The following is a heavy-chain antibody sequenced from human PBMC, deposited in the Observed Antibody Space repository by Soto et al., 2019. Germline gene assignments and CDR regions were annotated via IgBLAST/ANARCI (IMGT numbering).Heavy chain of an antibody. J-gene: IGHJ3*02. V-gene: IGHV1-45*02. CDR1: GYTFTYRY. D-gene: IGHD2-15*01. CDR3: ARSVADDLVAFDI. Sequence: QMQLVQSGAEVKKTGSSVKVSCKASGYTFTYRYLHWVRQAPGQALEWMGWITPFNGNTNYAQKFQDRVTITRDRSMSTDYMELSSLRSEDTAMYYCARSVADDLVAFDIWGQGTMVTVSS. CDR2: ITPFNGNT.